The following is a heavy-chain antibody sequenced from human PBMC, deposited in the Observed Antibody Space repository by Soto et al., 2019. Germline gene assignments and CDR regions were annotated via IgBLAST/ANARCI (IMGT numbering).Heavy chain of an antibody. CDR3: ARGGIVVVPAAIGGWFDP. Sequence: SETLSLTCTVSGGSISSYYWSWIRQPPGKGLEWIGYIYYSGSTNYNPSLKSRVTISVDTSKNQFSLKLSSVTAADTAVYYCARGGIVVVPAAIGGWFDPWGQGTLVTVS. D-gene: IGHD2-2*02. CDR1: GGSISSYY. V-gene: IGHV4-59*01. J-gene: IGHJ5*02. CDR2: IYYSGST.